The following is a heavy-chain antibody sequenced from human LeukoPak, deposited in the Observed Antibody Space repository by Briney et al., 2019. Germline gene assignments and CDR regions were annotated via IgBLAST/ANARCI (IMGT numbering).Heavy chain of an antibody. CDR1: GFRFSSYE. V-gene: IGHV3-48*03. D-gene: IGHD1-14*01. J-gene: IGHJ4*02. Sequence: QTGGSLRLSCAASGFRFSSYEMNWVRQAPGRGLEWVSYIGNTGRTIYYVDSVKGRFTVSRDNAKNSLYLQMNSLRAEDTTIYYCVRGDRYFFDNWGQGTLVTVSS. CDR3: VRGDRYFFDN. CDR2: IGNTGRTI.